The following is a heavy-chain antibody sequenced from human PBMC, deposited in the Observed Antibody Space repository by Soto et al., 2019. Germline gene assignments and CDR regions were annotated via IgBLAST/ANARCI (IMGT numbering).Heavy chain of an antibody. D-gene: IGHD3-3*01. CDR3: AKSPRSDFWSGYYGY. J-gene: IGHJ4*02. CDR2: ISGSSGST. CDR1: GFTFSSYS. Sequence: GGSLRLSCEASGFTFSSYSMSWVRQAPGKGQEWVSTISGSSGSTYYAESVKGRFTITRDNSKNTLYLQMNSLRPEDTAVYYCAKSPRSDFWSGYYGYWGQGTLVTVSS. V-gene: IGHV3-23*01.